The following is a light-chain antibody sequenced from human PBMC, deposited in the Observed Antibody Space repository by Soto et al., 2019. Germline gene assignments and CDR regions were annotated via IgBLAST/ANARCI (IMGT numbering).Light chain of an antibody. CDR2: AAS. Sequence: DIQMTQSPSSLSASVGDRVTITCRASQSIGKHLNWYQQKRCKAPRLLIYAASNLASGVPSRFSGSGSGTDFPPTVNSLQPEDFATYYRQQGYTSAITFGQGTRLEIK. CDR3: QQGYTSAIT. J-gene: IGKJ5*01. CDR1: QSIGKH. V-gene: IGKV1-39*01.